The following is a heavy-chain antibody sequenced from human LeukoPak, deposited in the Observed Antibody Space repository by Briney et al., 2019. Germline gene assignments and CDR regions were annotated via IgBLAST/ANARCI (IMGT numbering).Heavy chain of an antibody. CDR3: TRGPASILQPILNFDS. CDR1: GYSFTSYW. Sequence: KAGESLKISCKGSGYSFTSYWIGWVRQMPGKGLEWMGIIYPSDSDTTYSPSFQGQVTISADKSISTAYLQWSSLKASDTAMYYCTRGPASILQPILNFDSWGQGTRVTVSP. V-gene: IGHV5-51*01. CDR2: IYPSDSDT. J-gene: IGHJ4*02. D-gene: IGHD2-2*02.